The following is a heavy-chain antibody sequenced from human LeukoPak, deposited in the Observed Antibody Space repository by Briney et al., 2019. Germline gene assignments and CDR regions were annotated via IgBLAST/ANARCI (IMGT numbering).Heavy chain of an antibody. Sequence: SETLSLTCTVSAGSINSYYWSWIRQPPGKVLEWIGYIYYSGGTNYNPSLKSRLTISVDRSKNQFSLKLSSVTAADTAVYYCARTDSNGFFDYWGQGTLVTVSS. D-gene: IGHD4-11*01. CDR1: AGSINSYY. J-gene: IGHJ4*02. CDR3: ARTDSNGFFDY. CDR2: IYYSGGT. V-gene: IGHV4-59*01.